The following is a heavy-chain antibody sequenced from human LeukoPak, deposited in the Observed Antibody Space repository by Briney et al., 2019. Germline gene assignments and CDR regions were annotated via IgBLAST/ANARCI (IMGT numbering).Heavy chain of an antibody. J-gene: IGHJ4*02. D-gene: IGHD4-17*01. CDR3: ARMRDNYGLN. CDR1: GGTFSSYA. V-gene: IGHV1-69*05. CDR2: IIPIFGTA. Sequence: SVKVSCKASGGTFSSYAISWVRQAPGQGLEWMGRIIPIFGTANYAQRFQGRVSITTDESTSTAYMELSSLRSEDTAVYYCARMRDNYGLNWGQGTLVTVSS.